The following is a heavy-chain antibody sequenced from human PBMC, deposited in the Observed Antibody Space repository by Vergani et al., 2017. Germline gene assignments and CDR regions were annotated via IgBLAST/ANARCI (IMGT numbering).Heavy chain of an antibody. Sequence: EVQLVESGGGLVQPGGSLRLSCAASGFTVSSNYMSWVRQAPRKGLEWVSVIYSGGSTYYADSVKGRFTISRDNSKNTLYLQMNSLRAEDTAVYYCARDLRLVADFDYWGQGTLVTVSS. J-gene: IGHJ4*02. CDR2: IYSGGST. CDR1: GFTVSSNY. V-gene: IGHV3-66*01. CDR3: ARDLRLVADFDY. D-gene: IGHD5-12*01.